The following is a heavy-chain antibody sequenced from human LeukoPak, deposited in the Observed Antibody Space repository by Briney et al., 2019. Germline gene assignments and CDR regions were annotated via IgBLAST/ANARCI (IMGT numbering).Heavy chain of an antibody. CDR1: GGSISSSSYY. CDR2: IYYSGST. CDR3: ARQSREAGVVIYDP. J-gene: IGHJ5*02. Sequence: RPSETLSLTCAVSGGSISSSSYYWGWTRQPPGKGLEWIGSIYYSGSTYYNPSLKSRVTISVDTSKNQFSLKLSSVTAADTAVYYCARQSREAGVVIYDPWGQGTLVTVSS. D-gene: IGHD3-3*01. V-gene: IGHV4-39*01.